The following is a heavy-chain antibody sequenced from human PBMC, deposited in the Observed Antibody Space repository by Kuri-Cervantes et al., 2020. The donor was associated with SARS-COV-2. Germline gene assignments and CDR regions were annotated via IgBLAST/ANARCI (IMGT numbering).Heavy chain of an antibody. D-gene: IGHD3-3*01. Sequence: ASVKVSCKASGYTFTGYYMHWVRQAPGQGLEWMGWINPNSGGTNYAQKFQGRVTMTRDTSISTAYMELSRLRPDDTAVYYCARVHFYDFWSGYNDYWGQGTLVTVSS. CDR3: ARVHFYDFWSGYNDY. CDR2: INPNSGGT. V-gene: IGHV1-2*02. J-gene: IGHJ4*02. CDR1: GYTFTGYY.